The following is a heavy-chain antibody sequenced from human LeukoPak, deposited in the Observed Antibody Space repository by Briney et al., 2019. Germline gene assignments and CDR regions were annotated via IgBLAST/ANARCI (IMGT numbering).Heavy chain of an antibody. CDR1: GFTFSSYS. V-gene: IGHV3-21*01. D-gene: IGHD2-15*01. J-gene: IGHJ4*02. Sequence: AGGSLRLSCAASGFTFSSYSMNWVRQAPGKGLEWVSSISSSSSYIYYADSVKGRFTISRDNAKNSLHLQMNSLRAEDTAVYYCARDSKLYCSGGSCYLDYWGQGTLVTVSS. CDR3: ARDSKLYCSGGSCYLDY. CDR2: ISSSSSYI.